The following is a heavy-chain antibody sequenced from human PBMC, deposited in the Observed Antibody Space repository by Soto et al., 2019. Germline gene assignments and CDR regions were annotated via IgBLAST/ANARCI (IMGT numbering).Heavy chain of an antibody. CDR2: MHHGGNP. J-gene: IGHJ5*02. CDR1: GDSITNNNW. V-gene: IGHV4-4*02. CDR3: ARTSGGTYSFDP. D-gene: IGHD3-10*01. Sequence: QVQLQESGPGLVKPSGTLSLTCAVSGDSITNNNWWTWLRQSPGKGLEWIGEMHHGGNPDYNPSLRIRVTISVDKSKNQFSLHLSSVTAADSAVYYCARTSGGTYSFDPWGQGTLVTVSS.